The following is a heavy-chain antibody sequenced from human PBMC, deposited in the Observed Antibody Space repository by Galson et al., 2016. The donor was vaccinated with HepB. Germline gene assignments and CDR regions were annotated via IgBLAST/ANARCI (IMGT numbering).Heavy chain of an antibody. CDR2: IHQDGGQR. Sequence: SLRLSCAASGFTFSSFWMSWVRQAPGKGLEWVANIHQDGGQRYYGDSVKGRFTVSRDHAKNSLYLQMNSLRAEDTAVYYCAKDQGRRITIFGMVTSGGALDYWGQGALVTVSS. CDR1: GFTFSSFW. CDR3: AKDQGRRITIFGMVTSGGALDY. D-gene: IGHD3-3*01. J-gene: IGHJ4*02. V-gene: IGHV3-7*01.